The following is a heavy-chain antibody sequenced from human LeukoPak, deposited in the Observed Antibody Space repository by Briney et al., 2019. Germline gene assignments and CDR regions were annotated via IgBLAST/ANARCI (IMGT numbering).Heavy chain of an antibody. V-gene: IGHV4-61*02. CDR2: IYTSGST. D-gene: IGHD3-3*01. Sequence: SETLSLTCTVSGGSISSGSYYWSWIRQPAGKGLEWIGRIYTSGSTNYNPSLKSRVTISVDTSKNQFSLKLSSVTAADTAVYYCARDSREWLSGDSYWGQGTLVTVSS. CDR3: ARDSREWLSGDSY. J-gene: IGHJ4*02. CDR1: GGSISSGSYY.